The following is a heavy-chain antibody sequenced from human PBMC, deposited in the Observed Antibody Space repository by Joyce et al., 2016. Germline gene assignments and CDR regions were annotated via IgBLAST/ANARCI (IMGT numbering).Heavy chain of an antibody. Sequence: EVQLVESGGGLVQPGGSLRLSCAASGFSFNTYSINWVRQAPGKGLEWLSYISASSGTIYYADSVMGRFTISRDNAKNSVYLQMNSLRDEDTAVYYCARVGRTGYTCDYWGQGTLVTVSS. CDR1: GFSFNTYS. V-gene: IGHV3-48*02. CDR2: ISASSGTI. J-gene: IGHJ4*02. D-gene: IGHD5-24*01. CDR3: ARVGRTGYTCDY.